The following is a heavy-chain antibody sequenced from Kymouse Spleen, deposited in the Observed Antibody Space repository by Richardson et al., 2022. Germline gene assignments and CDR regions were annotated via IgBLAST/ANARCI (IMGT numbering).Heavy chain of an antibody. CDR1: GGSISSSSYY. Sequence: QLQLQESGPGLVKPSETLSLTCTVSGGSISSSSYYWGWIRQPPGKGLEWIGSIYYSGSTYYNPSLKSRVTISVDTSKNQFSLKLSSVTAADTAVYYCARMGIAARPGDNWFDPWGQGTLVTVSS. D-gene: IGHD6-6*01. V-gene: IGHV4-39*01. CDR3: ARMGIAARPGDNWFDP. CDR2: IYYSGST. J-gene: IGHJ5*02.